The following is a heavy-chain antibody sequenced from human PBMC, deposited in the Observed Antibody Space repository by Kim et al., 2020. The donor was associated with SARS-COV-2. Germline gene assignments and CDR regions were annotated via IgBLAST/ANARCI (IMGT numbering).Heavy chain of an antibody. J-gene: IGHJ4*02. D-gene: IGHD3-22*01. V-gene: IGHV1-69*01. CDR3: ARGGVVVANFDY. Sequence: NDEQKFQGRVTITADESTSTAYMELSSLRSEDTAVYYCARGGVVVANFDYWGQGTLVTVSS.